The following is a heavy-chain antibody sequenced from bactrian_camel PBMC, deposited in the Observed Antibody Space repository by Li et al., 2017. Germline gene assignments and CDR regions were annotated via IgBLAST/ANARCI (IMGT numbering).Heavy chain of an antibody. CDR1: GFTFSIAN. CDR2: IPSDGRGT. V-gene: IGHV3S6*01. Sequence: HVQLVESGGGLVEPGGSLRLSCVGSGFTFSIANMNWVRQTLGQELEWVSSIPSDGRGTYYADFVQGRFTIFRDNAKDTLYLQMNSLKIEDTAVYYCALGSSRQATMTGRGKGTQVTVS. D-gene: IGHD3*01. J-gene: IGHJ4*01.